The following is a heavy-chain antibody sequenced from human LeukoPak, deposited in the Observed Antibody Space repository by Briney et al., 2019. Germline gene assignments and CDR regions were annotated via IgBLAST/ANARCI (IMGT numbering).Heavy chain of an antibody. CDR3: AKDGIRYDYDSSGYYGDY. J-gene: IGHJ4*02. Sequence: GGSLRLSCAVSGFSFSSYDMHWVRQAPGKGLEWVAVISYEGSNEYYADSVKGRFTISRDNSKNTLYLQMTSLRAEDTAVYYCAKDGIRYDYDSSGYYGDYWGQGTLVTVSS. D-gene: IGHD3-22*01. CDR1: GFSFSSYD. CDR2: ISYEGSNE. V-gene: IGHV3-30*18.